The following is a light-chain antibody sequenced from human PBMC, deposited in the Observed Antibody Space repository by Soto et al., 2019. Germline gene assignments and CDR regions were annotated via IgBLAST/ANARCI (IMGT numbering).Light chain of an antibody. CDR2: DAS. V-gene: IGKV1-33*01. CDR3: QQSDSPPIT. CDR1: QDISNY. Sequence: DIQMTQSPSSLSASVGDRVTITCRASQDISNYLNWYQQRPGKAPKLLIYDASNLERGVPSRFSGTRSGTHFTFAITTLQPEDVATFYCQQSDSPPITSGQGTRREI. J-gene: IGKJ5*01.